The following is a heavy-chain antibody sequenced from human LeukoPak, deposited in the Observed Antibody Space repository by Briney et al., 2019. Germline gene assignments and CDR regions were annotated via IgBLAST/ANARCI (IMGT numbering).Heavy chain of an antibody. V-gene: IGHV4-39*01. CDR1: GGSISSSSYY. CDR3: ARRHDSSGYPFDY. CDR2: IYYSGST. Sequence: SETLSLTCTVSGGSISSSSYYWGWIRQPPGKGLVWIGSIYYSGSTYYNPSLKSRVTISVDTSKNQFSLKLSSVTAADTAVYYCARRHDSSGYPFDYWGQGTLVTVSS. J-gene: IGHJ4*02. D-gene: IGHD3-22*01.